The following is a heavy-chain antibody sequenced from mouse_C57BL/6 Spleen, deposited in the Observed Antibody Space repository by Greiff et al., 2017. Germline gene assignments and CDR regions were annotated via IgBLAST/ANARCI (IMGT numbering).Heavy chain of an antibody. D-gene: IGHD1-1*01. CDR3: ARSSYYYGSSSWFAY. CDR2: IYPGSGST. Sequence: VQLQQPGAELVKPGASVKMSCKASGYTFTSYWITWVKQRPGQGLEWIGDIYPGSGSTNYNEKFKSKATLTVDTSSSTAYMQLSSLTSEDSAVYYCARSSYYYGSSSWFAYWGQGTLVTVSA. V-gene: IGHV1-55*01. J-gene: IGHJ3*01. CDR1: GYTFTSYW.